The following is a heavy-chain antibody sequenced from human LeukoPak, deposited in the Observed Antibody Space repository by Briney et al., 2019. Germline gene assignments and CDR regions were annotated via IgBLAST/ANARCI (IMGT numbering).Heavy chain of an antibody. D-gene: IGHD2-2*01. CDR1: GYTFTNYG. J-gene: IGHJ6*02. CDR3: ARGVVPAAIFWYYYGMDV. Sequence: ASVTVSCRASGYTFTNYGISWVRQAPGQGVGWVGWISAYNGNTNYTQKLQGRVTMTTDTSTSTAYMELRSLRSDDTAVYYCARGVVPAAIFWYYYGMDVWGQGTTVTVSS. V-gene: IGHV1-18*01. CDR2: ISAYNGNT.